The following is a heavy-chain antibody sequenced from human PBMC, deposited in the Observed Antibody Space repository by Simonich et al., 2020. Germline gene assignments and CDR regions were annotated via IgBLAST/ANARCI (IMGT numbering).Heavy chain of an antibody. D-gene: IGHD5-12*01. CDR3: AREKWLRFAFDI. CDR2: ISGSGNTI. Sequence: PGGSLRLSCAASGFTFSSSEMNWVRQAPGKGLEWVSYISGSGNTIYYADSWKGRFTISRDNAKNSLYLQMNSLRAEDTAVYYCAREKWLRFAFDIWGQGTMVTVSS. CDR1: GFTFSSSE. J-gene: IGHJ3*02. V-gene: IGHV3-48*03.